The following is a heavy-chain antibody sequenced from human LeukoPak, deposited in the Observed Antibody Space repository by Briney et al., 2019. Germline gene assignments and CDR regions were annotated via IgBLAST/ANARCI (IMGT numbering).Heavy chain of an antibody. J-gene: IGHJ3*02. CDR1: GGSFSGYY. CDR3: ARVTEKDAFDI. D-gene: IGHD5-24*01. Sequence: SETLSLTCAVYGGSFSGYYWSWIRQPPGKGLEWIGEINHSGSTNYNPSLKSRVTISVDTSKNQFSLKLSSVTAADTAVYYCARVTEKDAFDIWGQGTMVTVSS. V-gene: IGHV4-34*01. CDR2: INHSGST.